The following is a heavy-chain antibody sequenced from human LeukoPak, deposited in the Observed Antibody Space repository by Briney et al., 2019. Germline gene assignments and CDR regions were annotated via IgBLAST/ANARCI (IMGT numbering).Heavy chain of an antibody. CDR2: IKTKTEGETT. CDR1: GFTFNYAW. CDR3: TTRVVTTNDN. J-gene: IGHJ4*02. D-gene: IGHD2-21*02. V-gene: IGHV3-15*01. Sequence: GGSLRLSCSASGFTFNYAWRNWVRQAPGKGLEWVGRIKTKTEGETTDYPAHVKGRFTVSRDDSRNTVYLQMNSLKTEDTAVYYCTTRVVTTNDNWGQGTLVTVSS.